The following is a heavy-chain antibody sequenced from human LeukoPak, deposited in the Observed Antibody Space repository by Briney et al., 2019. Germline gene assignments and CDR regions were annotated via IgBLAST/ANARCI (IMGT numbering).Heavy chain of an antibody. CDR2: IYTSGST. CDR3: ARSGYYYYMDV. Sequence: SETLSLTCTVSGGSISSYYWSWIRQPPGKGLEWIGYIYTSGSTNYNPSLKSRVTISVDTSKNQFSLKLSSVTAADMAVYYCARSGYYYYMDVWGKGTTVTVSS. V-gene: IGHV4-4*09. CDR1: GGSISSYY. J-gene: IGHJ6*03. D-gene: IGHD7-27*01.